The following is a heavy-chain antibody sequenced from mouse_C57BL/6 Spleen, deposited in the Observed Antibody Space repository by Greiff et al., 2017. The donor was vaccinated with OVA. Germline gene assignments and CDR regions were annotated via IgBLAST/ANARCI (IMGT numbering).Heavy chain of an antibody. CDR2: INYDGSST. CDR3: AREGDYDAVFDY. J-gene: IGHJ2*01. Sequence: EVKLMESEGGLVQPGSSMKLSCTASGFTFSDYYMAWVRQVPEKGLEWVANINYDGSSTYYLDSLKSRFIISRDNAKNILYLQMSSLKSEDTATYYCAREGDYDAVFDYWGQGTTLTVSS. V-gene: IGHV5-16*01. D-gene: IGHD2-4*01. CDR1: GFTFSDYY.